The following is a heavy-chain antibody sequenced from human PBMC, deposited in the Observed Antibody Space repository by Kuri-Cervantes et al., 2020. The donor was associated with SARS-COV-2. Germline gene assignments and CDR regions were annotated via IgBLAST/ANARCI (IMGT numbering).Heavy chain of an antibody. J-gene: IGHJ3*02. CDR1: GYTFINFD. V-gene: IGHV1-18*01. Sequence: ASVKVSCKASGYTFINFDLNWVRQAPGQGLEWMGRISAYNGNTNYAQKFQGRVTMTTDTSTSTAYMDLRSLRSDDTAVYFCARESSGYYDFSSSSYRSEGFDIWGQGTLVTVSS. CDR3: ARESSGYYDFSSSSYRSEGFDI. D-gene: IGHD3-3*01. CDR2: ISAYNGNT.